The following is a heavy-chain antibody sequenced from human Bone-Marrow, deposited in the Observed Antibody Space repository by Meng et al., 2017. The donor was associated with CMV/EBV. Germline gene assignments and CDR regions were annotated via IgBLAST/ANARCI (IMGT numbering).Heavy chain of an antibody. D-gene: IGHD6-19*01. V-gene: IGHV1-8*01. CDR1: GYTFTSYD. J-gene: IGHJ4*02. CDR3: ATGVADFEY. Sequence: QVQLGQSGAAVKKSGASVKVSCKASGYTFTSYDINAVQQAAGQGLEWMGWMNPTSGNTDYAQKFQGRVTMTRNISKSTAYMDLSSLRSEDTAVYYCATGVADFEYWGQGTLVTVSS. CDR2: MNPTSGNT.